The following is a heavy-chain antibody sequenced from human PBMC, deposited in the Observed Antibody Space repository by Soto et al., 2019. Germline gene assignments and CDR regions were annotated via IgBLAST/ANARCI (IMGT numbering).Heavy chain of an antibody. CDR1: GFTVSSNY. D-gene: IGHD1-1*01. V-gene: IGHV3-53*01. Sequence: GGSLRLSCAASGFTVSSNYMSWVRQAPGKGPEWVSVIYSGGSTYYADSVKGRFTISRDNSKNTLYLQMNSLRAEDTAVYYCAGGATGRAPFQHWGQGTLVTVPS. J-gene: IGHJ1*01. CDR2: IYSGGST. CDR3: AGGATGRAPFQH.